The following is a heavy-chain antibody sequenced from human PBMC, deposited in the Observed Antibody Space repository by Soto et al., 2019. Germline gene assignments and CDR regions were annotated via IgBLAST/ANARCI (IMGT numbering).Heavy chain of an antibody. CDR2: IYHSGST. D-gene: IGHD2-15*01. V-gene: IGHV4-38-2*02. J-gene: IGHJ4*02. CDR1: GYSISSGYY. Sequence: PSETLSLTCAVSGYSISSGYYWGWIRQPPGKGLEWIGSIYHSGSTYYNPSLKSRVTISVDTSKNQFSLKLSSVTAADTAVYYCARDPIRYSEDAIDYWGQGTLVTVSS. CDR3: ARDPIRYSEDAIDY.